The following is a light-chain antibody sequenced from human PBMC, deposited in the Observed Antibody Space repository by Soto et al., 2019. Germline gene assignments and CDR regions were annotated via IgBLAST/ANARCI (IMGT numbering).Light chain of an antibody. Sequence: QSALTQPASVSGSPGQSITISCIGPSSDFGTYYLVSWYQQHPGKAPKLIIYEGTKRPSGVSTRFSGSKSGNTASLTVSGLQAEDEADYFCCSYAATFSVFGGGTQLTVL. V-gene: IGLV2-23*01. J-gene: IGLJ7*01. CDR3: CSYAATFSV. CDR2: EGT. CDR1: SSDFGTYYL.